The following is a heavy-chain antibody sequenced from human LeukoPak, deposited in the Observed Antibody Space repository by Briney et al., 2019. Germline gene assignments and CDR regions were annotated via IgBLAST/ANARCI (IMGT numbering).Heavy chain of an antibody. CDR2: IYSGGST. J-gene: IGHJ4*02. D-gene: IGHD6-19*01. CDR3: AYSSGRWSFDY. Sequence: GGSLRLSCAASGFTVSSNYMSLVRQAPGKGLEWVSVIYSGGSTYYADSVKGRFTISRDNSKNTLYLQMNSLRAEDTAVYYCAYSSGRWSFDYWGQGTLVTVSS. CDR1: GFTVSSNY. V-gene: IGHV3-66*01.